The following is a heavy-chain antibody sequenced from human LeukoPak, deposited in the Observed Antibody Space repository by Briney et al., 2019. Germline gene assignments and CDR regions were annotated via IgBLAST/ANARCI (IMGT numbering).Heavy chain of an antibody. CDR3: ARGLERRGYFDL. D-gene: IGHD1-1*01. CDR2: IIPILGIA. J-gene: IGHJ2*01. Sequence: ASVKVSCKASGGTFSSYAISWVRQAPGQGLEWMGRIIPILGIANYAQKFQGRVTITADKSTSTAYMELSSLRSEDTAVYYCARGLERRGYFDLWGRGTLVTVSS. V-gene: IGHV1-69*04. CDR1: GGTFSSYA.